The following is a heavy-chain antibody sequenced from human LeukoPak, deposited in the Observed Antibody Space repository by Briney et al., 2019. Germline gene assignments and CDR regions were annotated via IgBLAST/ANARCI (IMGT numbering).Heavy chain of an antibody. J-gene: IGHJ6*02. Sequence: GGSLRLSCAASGFPFSSYSMTWVRQAPGKGLEWVANTKPDGTTKFYVDSVKGRFTISRDNSKNTLFLQVNSLRAEDTAVYYCAKVRTYFYHGLDVWGQGTTVTVSS. CDR2: TKPDGTTK. CDR1: GFPFSSYS. D-gene: IGHD1-14*01. V-gene: IGHV3-7*03. CDR3: AKVRTYFYHGLDV.